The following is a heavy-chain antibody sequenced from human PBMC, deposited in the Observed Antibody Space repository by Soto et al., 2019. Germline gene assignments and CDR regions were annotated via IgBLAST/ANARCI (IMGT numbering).Heavy chain of an antibody. J-gene: IGHJ4*02. CDR1: GFTFSSYW. Sequence: EVQLVESGGGLVQPGGSLRLSCAASGFTFSSYWMHWVRQAPGKGLVWVSRINSDGSITTYADSVKGRFTISRDNAKNTLYMQMHGLRAEDTAVYYCARDPMYFYDSSGAYDYWGQGTLVTVSS. CDR3: ARDPMYFYDSSGAYDY. D-gene: IGHD3-22*01. V-gene: IGHV3-74*01. CDR2: INSDGSIT.